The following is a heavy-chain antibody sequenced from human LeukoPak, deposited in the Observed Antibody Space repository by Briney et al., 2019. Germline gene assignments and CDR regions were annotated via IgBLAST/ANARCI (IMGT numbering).Heavy chain of an antibody. V-gene: IGHV3-30*18. J-gene: IGHJ4*02. CDR1: GFTFSTYA. Sequence: EGSLRLSCAASGFTFSTYAMSWVRQAPGKGLEWVAVISYDGSNKYYADSVKGRFTISRDNSKNTLYLQMNSLRAEDTAVYYCAKVAAFFHFDYWGQGTLVTVSS. D-gene: IGHD3-3*02. CDR3: AKVAAFFHFDY. CDR2: ISYDGSNK.